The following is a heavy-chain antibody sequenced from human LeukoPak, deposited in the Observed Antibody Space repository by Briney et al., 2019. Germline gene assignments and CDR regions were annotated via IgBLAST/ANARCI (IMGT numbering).Heavy chain of an antibody. J-gene: IGHJ5*02. CDR1: GFTFSSYW. V-gene: IGHV3-7*01. D-gene: IGHD5-18*01. Sequence: PGGSLRLSCAASGFTFSSYWMSWVRQPPGKGLEWVANIKQDGSEKYYVDSVKGRFTISRDNAKKSLYLQMNSLRAEDTAVYYCARGASGIQLWFFDPWGQGRLVTVSS. CDR2: IKQDGSEK. CDR3: ARGASGIQLWFFDP.